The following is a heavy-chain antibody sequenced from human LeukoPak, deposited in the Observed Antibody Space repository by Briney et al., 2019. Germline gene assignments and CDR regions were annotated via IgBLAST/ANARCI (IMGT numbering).Heavy chain of an antibody. Sequence: ASVKVSCKASGYTFTSYGISWVRQAPGQGLEWMGWISAYNGNTNYAQKFQGRVTMTRDTSTSTVYMELSSLRSEDTAVYYCARGGSSYRYLVGAFDIWGQGTMVTVSS. V-gene: IGHV1-18*01. D-gene: IGHD3-9*01. CDR3: ARGGSSYRYLVGAFDI. J-gene: IGHJ3*02. CDR1: GYTFTSYG. CDR2: ISAYNGNT.